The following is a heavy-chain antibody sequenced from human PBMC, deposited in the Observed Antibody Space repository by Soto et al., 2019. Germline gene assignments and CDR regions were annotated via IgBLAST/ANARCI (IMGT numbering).Heavy chain of an antibody. J-gene: IGHJ4*02. Sequence: QVQLVESGGGVVQPGRSLRLSCAASGFTFSSYAMHWVRQAPGKGLEWVAVISYDGSNKYYADSVKGRFTISRDNSKNTLYLQMNSLRAEDTAVYYCARALLRFLEWLLPDYWGQGTLVTVSS. D-gene: IGHD3-3*01. V-gene: IGHV3-30-3*01. CDR2: ISYDGSNK. CDR1: GFTFSSYA. CDR3: ARALLRFLEWLLPDY.